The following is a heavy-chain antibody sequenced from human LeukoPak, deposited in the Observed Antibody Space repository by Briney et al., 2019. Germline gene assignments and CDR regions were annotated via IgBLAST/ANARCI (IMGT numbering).Heavy chain of an antibody. CDR2: NNPDSGAT. V-gene: IGHV1-2*02. J-gene: IGHJ3*01. D-gene: IGHD3-9*01. Sequence: ASVKVSCKASGDSFTCCYFHWLRQAPGQGPEWVGWNNPDSGATEYAQKFQGRVTMIRETSIKTAYMEMRRLRYDDTAIYYCAGDQWINGILTGYLVWGQGPMVPVSS. CDR1: GDSFTCCY. CDR3: AGDQWINGILTGYLV.